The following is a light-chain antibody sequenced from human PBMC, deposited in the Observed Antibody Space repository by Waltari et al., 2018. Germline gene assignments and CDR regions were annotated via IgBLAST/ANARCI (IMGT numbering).Light chain of an antibody. CDR3: QQSYSTPWT. CDR2: AAS. Sequence: DIQLTQSPSFLSASVGDRVTITCRASQGISSYLNWYHHKPGKAPKLLIYAASSLQSGVPSRFSGSGSGTDFTLTISSLQPEDFATYYCQQSYSTPWTFGQGTKVEIK. J-gene: IGKJ1*01. CDR1: QGISSY. V-gene: IGKV1-39*01.